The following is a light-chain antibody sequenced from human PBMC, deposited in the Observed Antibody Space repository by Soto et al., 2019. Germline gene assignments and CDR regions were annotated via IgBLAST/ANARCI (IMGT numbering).Light chain of an antibody. CDR1: SSDVGGYNY. CDR3: SSHTASSTKV. Sequence: QSVLTQPASVSGSPGQSITISCTGTSSDVGGYNYVSWYQQHPGKAPKLMINEVSNRPSGVSNRFSGSKSGNTASLTISGLQAEDEADYYCSSHTASSTKVFGSGTKVTLL. J-gene: IGLJ1*01. V-gene: IGLV2-14*01. CDR2: EVS.